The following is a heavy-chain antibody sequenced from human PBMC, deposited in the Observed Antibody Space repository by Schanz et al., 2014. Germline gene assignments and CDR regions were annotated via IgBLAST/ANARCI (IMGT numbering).Heavy chain of an antibody. V-gene: IGHV1-2*02. J-gene: IGHJ4*02. CDR1: GYTFTGYY. D-gene: IGHD2-15*01. Sequence: QVQLVQSGAEVKKPGASVKVSCKASGYTFTGYYIHWVRQAPGQGLEWRGWIDPNSGGTNFAKKFQGRVTMTRDTSISTAYMELSRLRSDDTAVYYCATCSGGTCHAKPVLDNWGQGTLVTVSS. CDR2: IDPNSGGT. CDR3: ATCSGGTCHAKPVLDN.